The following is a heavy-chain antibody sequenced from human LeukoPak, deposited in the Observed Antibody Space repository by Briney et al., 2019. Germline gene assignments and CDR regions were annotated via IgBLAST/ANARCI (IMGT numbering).Heavy chain of an antibody. Sequence: SETVSLTCTVSGGSISSSSYDWGWIRQPRGRGPEWIANVYYIGTTYSNQSRESRVAIYVDTSKNQFSLKLSSAPATHTALSYCTRVSASLYGSVFDSGQAILVTLSS. CDR1: GGSISSSSYD. D-gene: IGHD3-16*01. CDR2: VYYIGTT. J-gene: IGHJ4*01. V-gene: IGHV4-39*01. CDR3: TRVSASLYGSVFD.